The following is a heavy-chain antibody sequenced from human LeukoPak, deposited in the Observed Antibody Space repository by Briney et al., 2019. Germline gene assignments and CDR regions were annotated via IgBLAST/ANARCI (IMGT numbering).Heavy chain of an antibody. CDR2: INQDGSEK. Sequence: GGSLRLSCAASGFRFGGFWMNWVRQAPGKGPEWVANINQDGSEKLYVDSVKGRFTISRDNAKNSLYLQMNSLRVEDTAVYYCTRDVREAYDIWGHGTMVTVSS. CDR1: GFRFGGFW. V-gene: IGHV3-7*01. D-gene: IGHD1-26*01. CDR3: TRDVREAYDI. J-gene: IGHJ3*02.